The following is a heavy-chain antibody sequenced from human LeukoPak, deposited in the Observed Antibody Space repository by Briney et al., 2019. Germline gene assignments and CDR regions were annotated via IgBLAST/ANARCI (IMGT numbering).Heavy chain of an antibody. CDR2: IYSGGST. D-gene: IGHD5-24*01. CDR3: ARTGRDGYNQIDY. CDR1: GFTVSSNY. V-gene: IGHV3-53*01. Sequence: QSGGSLRLSCAASGFTVSSNYMSWVRQAPGKGLEWVSVIYSGGSTYYADSVKGRFTISRDNSKNTLYLQMNSLRAEDTAVYYCARTGRDGYNQIDYWGQGTLVTVSS. J-gene: IGHJ4*02.